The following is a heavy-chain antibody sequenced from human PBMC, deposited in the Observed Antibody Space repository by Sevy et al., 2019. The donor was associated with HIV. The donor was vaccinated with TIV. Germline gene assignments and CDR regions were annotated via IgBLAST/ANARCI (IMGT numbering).Heavy chain of an antibody. Sequence: SETLSLTCTVSGASISNITHYWGWIRQPPGKGLEWIASLRSGGYTFYNPSLRSRVTISADTSRSQFSLKLSSVTAADTAIYYCVGPALTYVSGWWYFDHWGQGTVVTVSS. D-gene: IGHD6-19*01. V-gene: IGHV4-39*01. CDR3: VGPALTYVSGWWYFDH. CDR2: LRSGGYT. J-gene: IGHJ4*02. CDR1: GASISNITHY.